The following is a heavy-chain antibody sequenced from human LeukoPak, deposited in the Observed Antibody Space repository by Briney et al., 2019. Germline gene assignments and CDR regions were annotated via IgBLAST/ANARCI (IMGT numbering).Heavy chain of an antibody. CDR2: IYSGGST. CDR1: GFTVNSNY. Sequence: GSLRLSCAASGFTVNSNYMSWVRQAPGKGLEWVSVIYSGGSTYYADSVKGRFTISRDNSKNTLYLQMNSLRAEDTAVYYCARERFRSGWYDYWGQGTLVTVSS. J-gene: IGHJ4*02. D-gene: IGHD6-19*01. CDR3: ARERFRSGWYDY. V-gene: IGHV3-53*01.